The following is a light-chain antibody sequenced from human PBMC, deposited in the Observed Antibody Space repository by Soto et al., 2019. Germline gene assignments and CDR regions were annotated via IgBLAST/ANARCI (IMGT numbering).Light chain of an antibody. Sequence: DIQMTQSPSSLSASLGDRVTITCHASQDITKSLNWYQRKPGKAPKLLIYGVSTLEAGVPTRFSGSGFGTDFTFTISSLQPEDIAMYFCQQSDDRPYTFGPGTKVEIK. CDR3: QQSDDRPYT. CDR2: GVS. J-gene: IGKJ2*01. CDR1: QDITKS. V-gene: IGKV1-33*01.